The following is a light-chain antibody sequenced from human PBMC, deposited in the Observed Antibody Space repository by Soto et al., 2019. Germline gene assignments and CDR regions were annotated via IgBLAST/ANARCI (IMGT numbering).Light chain of an antibody. CDR3: SSYTSSSTRV. V-gene: IGLV2-14*01. CDR1: SSDVGGYNY. J-gene: IGLJ3*02. Sequence: HSALTQPASVSGSPGQSITISCTGTSSDVGGYNYVSWYQQHPGKAPKLMIYEVSNRTSGVSNRFSGYKSGNTASLTISGLQAEDEADYYCSSYTSSSTRVFGGGTKLTVL. CDR2: EVS.